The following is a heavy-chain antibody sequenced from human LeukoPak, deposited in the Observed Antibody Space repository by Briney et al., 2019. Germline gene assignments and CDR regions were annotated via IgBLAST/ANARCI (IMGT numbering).Heavy chain of an antibody. CDR3: ARRAYYDSSGYYFDY. V-gene: IGHV4-30-4*01. CDR2: IYYSGST. CDR1: GGSISSGDYY. Sequence: SETLSLTCTVSGGSISSGDYYWSWIRQPPGKGLEWIGYIYYSGSTYYNPSLKSRVTISVDTSKNQFSLKLSSVTAADTAVYYCARRAYYDSSGYYFDYWGQGTQVTVSS. J-gene: IGHJ4*02. D-gene: IGHD3-22*01.